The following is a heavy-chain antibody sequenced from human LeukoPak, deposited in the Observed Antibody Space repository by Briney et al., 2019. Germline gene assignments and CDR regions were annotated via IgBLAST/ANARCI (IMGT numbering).Heavy chain of an antibody. CDR2: IGSITPYL. J-gene: IGHJ6*02. CDR1: GFTFSTYT. V-gene: IGHV3-21*01. D-gene: IGHD4-11*01. Sequence: GGSLRLSCAASGFTFSTYTLSGVRQAPGKGLEWVSSIGSITPYLFYADSVHRRFTLSRDIAKNSLYLQINSLRAEDTAVYYCARPDYSSNPYGMDVWGQGTTVTVSS. CDR3: ARPDYSSNPYGMDV.